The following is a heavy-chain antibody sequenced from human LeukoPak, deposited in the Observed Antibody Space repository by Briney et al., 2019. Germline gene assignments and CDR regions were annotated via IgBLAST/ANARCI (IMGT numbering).Heavy chain of an antibody. Sequence: PGGSLRLSCAASGITFSNYAMSWVRQAPGKGLAWVSAISGSGGTTFYADSVKGRFTISRDNSKNTLYLQMNSLRAEDTAVYYCAGDRQYCSSVSCYPDYFDYWGQGTLVTVSS. J-gene: IGHJ4*02. CDR1: GITFSNYA. CDR3: AGDRQYCSSVSCYPDYFDY. CDR2: ISGSGGTT. D-gene: IGHD2-2*01. V-gene: IGHV3-23*01.